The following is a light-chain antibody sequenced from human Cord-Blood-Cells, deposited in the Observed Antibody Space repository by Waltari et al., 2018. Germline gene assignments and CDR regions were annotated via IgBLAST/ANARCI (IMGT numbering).Light chain of an antibody. CDR1: SSDVGGYNY. CDR2: DVS. J-gene: IGLJ1*01. V-gene: IGLV2-11*01. Sequence: LTQPRSVSGSPGQSVTISCTGTSSDVGGYNYVSWYQQHPGKAPKLMIYDVSKRPSGVPDRFSGSKSGNTASLTISGLQAEDEADYYCCSYAGSYTHYVFGTGTKVTVL. CDR3: CSYAGSYTHYV.